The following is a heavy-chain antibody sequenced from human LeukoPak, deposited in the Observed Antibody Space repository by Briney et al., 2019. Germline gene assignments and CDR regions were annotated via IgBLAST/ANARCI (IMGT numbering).Heavy chain of an antibody. CDR2: INPNSGGT. CDR1: GYTFTVYY. CDR3: AVEQIVVVPAANFRWFDP. J-gene: IGHJ5*02. Sequence: ASVTVSCKASGYTFTVYYMHWVRQAPGQGLEWMGWINPNSGGTNYAQKFQGRVTMTRDTSISTAYMELSRLRSDDTAVYYCAVEQIVVVPAANFRWFDPWGQGTLVTVSS. D-gene: IGHD2-2*01. V-gene: IGHV1-2*02.